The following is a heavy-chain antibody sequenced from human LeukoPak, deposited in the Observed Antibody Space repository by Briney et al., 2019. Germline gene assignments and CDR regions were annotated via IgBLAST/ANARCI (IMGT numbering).Heavy chain of an antibody. Sequence: GGSLRLSCAASGFTFSSYEMNWVRQAPGKGLEWVSYISSSGSTIYYADSVKGRFTISRDNAKNSLYLQMNSLRAEDTAVYYCARAKKQQLVCSDYWGQGTLVTVSS. J-gene: IGHJ4*02. D-gene: IGHD6-13*01. CDR1: GFTFSSYE. CDR2: ISSSGSTI. V-gene: IGHV3-48*03. CDR3: ARAKKQQLVCSDY.